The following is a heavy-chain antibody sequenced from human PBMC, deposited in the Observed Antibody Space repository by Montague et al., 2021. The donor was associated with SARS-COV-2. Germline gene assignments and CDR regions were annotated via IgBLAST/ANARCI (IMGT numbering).Heavy chain of an antibody. D-gene: IGHD3-9*01. J-gene: IGHJ3*02. V-gene: IGHV4-61*05. Sequence: SETLSLTCTVSGGSISSSSYYWVWIRQPPGKGLEWIGYIYYSGSTNYNPSLKSRVTISVDTSKDQFSLKLSSATAADTAVYSCARTYYDILTGYYNRGAFDIWGQGTMVTVSS. CDR2: IYYSGST. CDR1: GGSISSSSYY. CDR3: ARTYYDILTGYYNRGAFDI.